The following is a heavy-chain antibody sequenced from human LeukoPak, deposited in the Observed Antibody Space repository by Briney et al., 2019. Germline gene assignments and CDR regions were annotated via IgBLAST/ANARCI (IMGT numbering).Heavy chain of an antibody. CDR1: GYTFTGYY. CDR2: INPNSGGT. V-gene: IGHV1-2*02. Sequence: ASVKVSCKASGYTFTGYYMHWVRQVPGQGLEWMGWINPNSGGTNYAQKFQGRVTMTRDTSISTAYMELSRLRSDDTAVYYCARGYGKNYVFDYWGQGTLVTVSS. CDR3: ARGYGKNYVFDY. D-gene: IGHD3-10*02. J-gene: IGHJ4*02.